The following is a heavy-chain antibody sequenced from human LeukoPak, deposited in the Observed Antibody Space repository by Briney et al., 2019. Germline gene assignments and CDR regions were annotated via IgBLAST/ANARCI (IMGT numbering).Heavy chain of an antibody. D-gene: IGHD2-2*02. CDR3: ARGPPGCSSTSCYKYYYGMDV. CDR2: ISGSGGST. Sequence: GVSLRLSCAASGFTFTSYAMTGVRQAPGKGLEWVSTISGSGGSTYYADSVKSRFTISRDNSENTLYLQMNSLRAEDTAVYYCARGPPGCSSTSCYKYYYGMDVWGQGTTVTVSS. V-gene: IGHV3-23*01. J-gene: IGHJ6*02. CDR1: GFTFTSYA.